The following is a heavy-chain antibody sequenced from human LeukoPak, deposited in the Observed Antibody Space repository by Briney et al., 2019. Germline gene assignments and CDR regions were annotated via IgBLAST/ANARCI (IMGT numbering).Heavy chain of an antibody. J-gene: IGHJ3*02. CDR1: SGSISSYN. CDR3: ARTQPNI. CDR2: IYYSGST. D-gene: IGHD1-14*01. V-gene: IGHV4-59*12. Sequence: PSETLSLTCTVSSGSISSYNWSWIRQPPGKGLQWIGSIYYSGSTYYNPSLKSRVTISVDTSKNQFSLKLSSVTAADTAVYYCARTQPNIWGQGTMVTVSS.